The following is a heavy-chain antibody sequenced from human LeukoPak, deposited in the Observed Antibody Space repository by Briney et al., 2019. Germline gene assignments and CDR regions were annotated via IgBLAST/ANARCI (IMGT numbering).Heavy chain of an antibody. CDR2: IWNDGSEK. D-gene: IGHD2-15*01. CDR3: ARVGGGYCSGGSCYFFDY. Sequence: PGRSLRLSCAVSGFTFSSYGMHWVRQAPGKGLEWVAVIWNDGSEKYHADSVKGRFTISRDNSKNTLYLQMNSLRAEDTAVYYCARVGGGYCSGGSCYFFDYWGQGTLVTVSS. CDR1: GFTFSSYG. J-gene: IGHJ4*02. V-gene: IGHV3-33*01.